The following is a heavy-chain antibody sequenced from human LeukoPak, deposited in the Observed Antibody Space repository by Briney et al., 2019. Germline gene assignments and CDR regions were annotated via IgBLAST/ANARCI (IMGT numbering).Heavy chain of an antibody. CDR1: GFTFSSYS. D-gene: IGHD2-2*01. CDR2: ISSSSSTI. CDR3: ARREPQGCSGTSCFAGPVGH. J-gene: IGHJ4*02. Sequence: GGSLRLSCAASGFTFSSYSMNWVRQAPGKGLEWVSYISSSSSTIYYADSVKGRFTISRDNGQNSLYLQMNSPRAEDTAVYYCARREPQGCSGTSCFAGPVGHWGQGTLVTVSS. V-gene: IGHV3-48*04.